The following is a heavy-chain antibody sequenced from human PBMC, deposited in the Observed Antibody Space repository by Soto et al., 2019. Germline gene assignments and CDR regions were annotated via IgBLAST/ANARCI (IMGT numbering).Heavy chain of an antibody. Sequence: GGSLRLSCAASGFTFSTYTMNWVRQAPGKGLAWISSISSGRSYIYYAGAVKGRFTISRDNAKNSLFLQMNSLRADDAVVYYCARDILSGGAYPDSWGQGTKVTVSS. CDR3: ARDILSGGAYPDS. D-gene: IGHD3-10*01. CDR2: ISSGRSYI. CDR1: GFTFSTYT. J-gene: IGHJ5*01. V-gene: IGHV3-21*01.